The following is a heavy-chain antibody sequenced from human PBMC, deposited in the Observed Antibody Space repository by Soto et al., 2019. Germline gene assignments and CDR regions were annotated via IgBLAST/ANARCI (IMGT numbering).Heavy chain of an antibody. Sequence: EVQLLESGGGSVQPGGSLRLSCAASGFTFVTYDMTWVRQAPGKGLEWVSVSRGSDGSTYYADSVKGRFTISRDNSKNTLYLQINSLRVDDTAIYYCVKGNWGDYWGQGTLVTVSS. V-gene: IGHV3-23*01. J-gene: IGHJ4*02. CDR2: SRGSDGST. D-gene: IGHD7-27*01. CDR1: GFTFVTYD. CDR3: VKGNWGDY.